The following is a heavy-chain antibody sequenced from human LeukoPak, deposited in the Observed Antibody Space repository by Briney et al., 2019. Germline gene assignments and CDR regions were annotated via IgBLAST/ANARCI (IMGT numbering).Heavy chain of an antibody. V-gene: IGHV3-23*01. D-gene: IGHD6-13*01. CDR1: GFTFSSYA. CDR3: AKVAAAGTYYYYGMDV. CDR2: ISGSGGST. J-gene: IGHJ6*02. Sequence: PGGSLRLSCAASGFTFSSYAMSWVRQAPGKGLEWVSAISGSGGSTYYADSVKGRFTISRDNSKSTLYLQMNSLRAEDTAVYYCAKVAAAGTYYYYGMDVWGQGTTVTVSS.